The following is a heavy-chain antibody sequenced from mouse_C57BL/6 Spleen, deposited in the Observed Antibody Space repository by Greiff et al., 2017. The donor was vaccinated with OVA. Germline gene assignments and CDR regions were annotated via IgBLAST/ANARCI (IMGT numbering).Heavy chain of an antibody. CDR3: ARRVYDAAMDY. D-gene: IGHD2-3*01. Sequence: EVQLQQSGAELVKPGASVKLSCTASGFNIKDYYMHWVKQRPEQGLEWIGRIDPEDGDTKYAPKFQGKATIAADTSSNTAYLQRSSLTSEDTAVYYCARRVYDAAMDYWGQGTSVTASS. V-gene: IGHV14-2*01. CDR1: GFNIKDYY. J-gene: IGHJ4*01. CDR2: IDPEDGDT.